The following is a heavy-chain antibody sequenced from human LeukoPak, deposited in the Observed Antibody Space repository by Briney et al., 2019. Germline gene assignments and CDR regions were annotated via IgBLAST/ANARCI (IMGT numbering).Heavy chain of an antibody. CDR2: IYYSGST. Sequence: SETLSLTCTVSGGSISSCYWSWIRQPPGKGLEWIGYIYYSGSTNYNPSLKSRVTISVDTSKNQFSLKLSSVTAADTAVYYCARDSPNYYGSGTSWFDPWGQGTLVTVSS. CDR3: ARDSPNYYGSGTSWFDP. CDR1: GGSISSCY. J-gene: IGHJ5*02. D-gene: IGHD3-10*01. V-gene: IGHV4-59*01.